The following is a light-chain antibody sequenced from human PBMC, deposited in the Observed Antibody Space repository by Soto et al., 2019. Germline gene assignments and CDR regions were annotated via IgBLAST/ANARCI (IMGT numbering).Light chain of an antibody. CDR2: EVS. V-gene: IGLV2-14*01. CDR1: SSDVGGYNY. Sequence: QSALPQPASVSGAPGQSITISCTGTSSDVGGYNYVSWYQQHPGKAPKLMMYEVSNRPSGVSDRFSGSKSGNTASLAISGLQAEDEADYYFSSYASSSTLVFGTGTKLTVL. CDR3: SSYASSSTLV. J-gene: IGLJ1*01.